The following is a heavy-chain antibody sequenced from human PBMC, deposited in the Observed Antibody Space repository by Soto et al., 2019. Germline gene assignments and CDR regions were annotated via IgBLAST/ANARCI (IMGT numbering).Heavy chain of an antibody. V-gene: IGHV3-23*01. Sequence: PGGSLRLSCAASGFTFSSYAMSWVRQAPGKGLEWVSAINGSGGSTYYADSVKGRFTISRDNSKNTLYLQMNSLRAEDTAVYYCAKGSVTTSHYYYYYGMDVWGQGTTVTVSS. D-gene: IGHD4-4*01. CDR2: INGSGGST. CDR3: AKGSVTTSHYYYYYGMDV. J-gene: IGHJ6*02. CDR1: GFTFSSYA.